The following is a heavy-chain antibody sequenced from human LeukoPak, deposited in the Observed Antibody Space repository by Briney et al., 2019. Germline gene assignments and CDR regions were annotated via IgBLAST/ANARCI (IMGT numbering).Heavy chain of an antibody. CDR1: GGTFSSYA. D-gene: IGHD2-2*01. J-gene: IGHJ4*02. CDR2: IIPIFGTA. CDR3: ASIPAAYHDRAY. Sequence: SVKVSCKASGGTFSSYAISWVRQAPGQGLEWMGGIIPIFGTANYAQKFQGRVTITADESTSTAYMELSSLRSEDTAVYYCASIPAAYHDRAYWGQGTLVTVSS. V-gene: IGHV1-69*13.